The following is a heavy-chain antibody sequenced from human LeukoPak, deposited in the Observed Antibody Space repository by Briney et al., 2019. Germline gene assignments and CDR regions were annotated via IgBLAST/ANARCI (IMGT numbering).Heavy chain of an antibody. D-gene: IGHD2-2*01. V-gene: IGHV1-18*01. CDR3: ARDGCSSTSCYLGDPNWFDP. Sequence: GASVKVSCKASGYTFTSYGISWVRQAPGQGLEWMGWISAYNGNTNYAQKLQGRVTMTTDTSTSTAYMELSSLRSEDTAVYYCARDGCSSTSCYLGDPNWFDPWGQGTLVTVSS. CDR2: ISAYNGNT. CDR1: GYTFTSYG. J-gene: IGHJ5*02.